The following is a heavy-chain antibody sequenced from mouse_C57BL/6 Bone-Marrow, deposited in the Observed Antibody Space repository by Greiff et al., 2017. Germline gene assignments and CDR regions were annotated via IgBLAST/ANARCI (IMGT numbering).Heavy chain of an antibody. D-gene: IGHD4-1*01. V-gene: IGHV5-4*01. Sequence: EVQLVESGGGLVKPGGSLKLSCAASGFTFSSYAMSWVRQTPEKRLEWVSTLSDGSSYTYYPDNVKGRFTISRDNAKNNLYLQMSHLKSEDTAMYDCARSNGDGIADWGQGTLVTVSA. J-gene: IGHJ3*01. CDR3: ARSNGDGIAD. CDR2: LSDGSSYT. CDR1: GFTFSSYA.